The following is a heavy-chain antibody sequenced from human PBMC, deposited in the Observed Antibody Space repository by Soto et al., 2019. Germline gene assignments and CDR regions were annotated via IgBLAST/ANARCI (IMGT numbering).Heavy chain of an antibody. V-gene: IGHV4-34*01. CDR2: INHSGST. J-gene: IGHJ3*02. Sequence: QVQLQQWGAGLLKPSETLSLTCAVYGGSFSGYYWSWIRQPPGKGLEWIGEINHSGSTNYNPSLKSRVTISVDTSKNQFSLKLSSVIAADTAVYYCARGPPLGYCSGGSCYSRDAFDIWGQGTMVTVSS. CDR1: GGSFSGYY. D-gene: IGHD2-15*01. CDR3: ARGPPLGYCSGGSCYSRDAFDI.